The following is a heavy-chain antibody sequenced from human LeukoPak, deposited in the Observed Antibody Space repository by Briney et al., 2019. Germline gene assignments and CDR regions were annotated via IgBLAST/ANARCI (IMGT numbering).Heavy chain of an antibody. V-gene: IGHV3-73*01. Sequence: PGGSLRLSCAASGFTFSGSAMHWVRQASGKGLEWVGRIRSKANSYATAYAASVKGRFTVSRDDSKNTAYLQMNSLKTEDTAVYYCTRVYFWSGYYFDYWGQGTLVTVSS. J-gene: IGHJ4*02. D-gene: IGHD3-3*01. CDR2: IRSKANSYAT. CDR3: TRVYFWSGYYFDY. CDR1: GFTFSGSA.